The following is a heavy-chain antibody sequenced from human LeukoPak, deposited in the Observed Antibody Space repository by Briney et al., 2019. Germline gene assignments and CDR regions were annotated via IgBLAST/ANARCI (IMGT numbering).Heavy chain of an antibody. CDR2: IYNSGST. Sequence: PSETLSLTRTVSGASIRSYYWSWVRQPQRKGLEWIGHIYNSGSTRYNPSLKSRVAISVDTSNNQFSLNLNSVTVADTAVYYCASHTAGHGSGYWGHGILVTVSS. J-gene: IGHJ4*01. D-gene: IGHD5-24*01. V-gene: IGHV4-59*08. CDR3: ASHTAGHGSGY. CDR1: GASIRSYY.